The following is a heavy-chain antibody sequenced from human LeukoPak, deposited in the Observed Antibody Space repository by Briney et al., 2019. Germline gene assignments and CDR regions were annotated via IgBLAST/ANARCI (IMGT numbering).Heavy chain of an antibody. V-gene: IGHV3-7*01. CDR3: AREGRRRDIVVVVAATPYYYYYYMDV. J-gene: IGHJ6*03. Sequence: GGSLRLSCAASGFTFSSYWMSWVRQAPGKGLEWVANIKQDGSEKYYVDSVKGRFTISRDNAKNSLYLQMNSLRAEDTAVYYCAREGRRRDIVVVVAATPYYYYYYMDVWGKGTTVTISS. D-gene: IGHD2-15*01. CDR1: GFTFSSYW. CDR2: IKQDGSEK.